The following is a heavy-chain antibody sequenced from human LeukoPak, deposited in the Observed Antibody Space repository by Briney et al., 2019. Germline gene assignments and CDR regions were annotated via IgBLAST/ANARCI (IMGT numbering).Heavy chain of an antibody. J-gene: IGHJ4*02. D-gene: IGHD2-2*01. CDR3: VSCGTTTCIIRFDH. Sequence: GGSLRLSCAASGFPFSRYWMNWVRQAPGKGLEWVASIKEDGSEKSYVDSVKSRFTISRDNFKNSLYLQMNSLRAEDTAVYYCVSCGTTTCIIRFDHWGQGTLVTVSS. V-gene: IGHV3-7*01. CDR2: IKEDGSEK. CDR1: GFPFSRYW.